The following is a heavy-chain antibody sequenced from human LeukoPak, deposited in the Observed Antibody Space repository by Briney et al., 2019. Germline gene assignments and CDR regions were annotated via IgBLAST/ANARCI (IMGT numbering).Heavy chain of an antibody. CDR3: AKIAARDTGEGY. V-gene: IGHV1-46*01. Sequence: ASVKVPCKASGYTFTSNHIHWVRQAPGQGLEWMGVINPSGDSTSHAPNFQGRVTVTRDTSTSTVYMELSSLRSEDTAIYYCAKIAARDTGEGYWGQGTLVTVSS. CDR2: INPSGDST. J-gene: IGHJ4*02. CDR1: GYTFTSNH. D-gene: IGHD6-6*01.